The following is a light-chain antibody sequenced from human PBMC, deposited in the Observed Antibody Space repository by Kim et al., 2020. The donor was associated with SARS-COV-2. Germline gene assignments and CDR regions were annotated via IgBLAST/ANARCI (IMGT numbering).Light chain of an antibody. CDR2: DAS. J-gene: IGKJ1*01. V-gene: IGKV3-11*01. Sequence: EIVLTQSPATLSLSPGERATLSCRASQSLSSYLAWYQQKPGQAPRLLIYDASNRATGIPARFSGSGSGTDFTLTISSLEPEDFAVYYCQQRSNWPCTFGQGTKVDIK. CDR3: QQRSNWPCT. CDR1: QSLSSY.